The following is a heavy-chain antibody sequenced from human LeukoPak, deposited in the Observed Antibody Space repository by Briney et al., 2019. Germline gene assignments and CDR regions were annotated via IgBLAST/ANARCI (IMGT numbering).Heavy chain of an antibody. CDR3: ARDRASNIDY. CDR2: INPSGGST. Sequence: GASVKVSCKASGGTFSSYAISWVRQAPGQGLEWMGIINPSGGSTSYAQKFQGRVTMTRDTSTSTVYMELSSLRSEDTAVYYCARDRASNIDYWGQGPLVTVSS. D-gene: IGHD2-21*01. J-gene: IGHJ4*02. V-gene: IGHV1-46*01. CDR1: GGTFSSYA.